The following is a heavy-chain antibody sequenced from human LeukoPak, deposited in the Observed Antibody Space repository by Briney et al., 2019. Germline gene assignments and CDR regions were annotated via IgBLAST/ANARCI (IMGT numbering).Heavy chain of an antibody. J-gene: IGHJ4*02. V-gene: IGHV3-23*01. CDR2: ISGSGGTT. CDR1: GFTFSSYA. D-gene: IGHD6-19*01. CDR3: AKGNVRRIAVAGTPFDY. Sequence: PGGSLRLSCAASGFTFSSYAMSWVRQAPGRGLEWVSAISGSGGTTYYTDSVKDRFTISRDNSKNTLYLQMNGLIAEDTAVSYCAKGNVRRIAVAGTPFDYWGQGTPVTVSS.